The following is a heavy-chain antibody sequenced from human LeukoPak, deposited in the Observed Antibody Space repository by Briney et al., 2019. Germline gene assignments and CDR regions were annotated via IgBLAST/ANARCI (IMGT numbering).Heavy chain of an antibody. J-gene: IGHJ5*02. CDR2: IYTSGST. V-gene: IGHV4-4*07. D-gene: IGHD6-13*01. CDR1: GGSISSYY. CDR3: ARGGHSSSWYNWFDP. Sequence: SETLSLTCTVSGGSISSYYWSWIRQPAGKGLEWIGRIYTSGSTNYNPSLKSRVTMSVDTSKNQFSLKLSSVTAADTAVYYCARGGHSSSWYNWFDPWGQGTLVTVSS.